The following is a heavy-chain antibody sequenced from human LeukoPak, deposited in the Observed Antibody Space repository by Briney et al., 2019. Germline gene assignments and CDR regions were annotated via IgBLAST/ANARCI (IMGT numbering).Heavy chain of an antibody. Sequence: SETLSLTCAVYGGPFSGYYWSWIRQPPGKGLEWIGEINHSGSTNYNPSLKSRVTISVDTSKNQFSLKLSSVTAADTAVYYCARIRWVGSSWYYWFDPWGQGTLVTVSS. J-gene: IGHJ5*02. CDR2: INHSGST. CDR3: ARIRWVGSSWYYWFDP. D-gene: IGHD6-13*01. V-gene: IGHV4-34*01. CDR1: GGPFSGYY.